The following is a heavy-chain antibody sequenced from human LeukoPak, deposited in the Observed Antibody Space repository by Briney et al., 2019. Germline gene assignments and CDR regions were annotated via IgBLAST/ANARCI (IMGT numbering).Heavy chain of an antibody. CDR3: ARRAWYYYDSSGYPFDY. V-gene: IGHV4-34*01. D-gene: IGHD3-22*01. Sequence: SETLPLTCAVYGGSFSGYYWSWIRQPPGKGLEWIGEINHSGSTNYNPSLKSRVTISVDTSKNQFSLKLSSVTAADTAVYYCARRAWYYYDSSGYPFDYWGQGTLVTVSS. J-gene: IGHJ4*02. CDR1: GGSFSGYY. CDR2: INHSGST.